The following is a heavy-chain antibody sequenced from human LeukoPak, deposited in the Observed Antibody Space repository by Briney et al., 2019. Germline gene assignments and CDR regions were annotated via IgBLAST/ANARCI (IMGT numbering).Heavy chain of an antibody. D-gene: IGHD4-17*01. Sequence: GSLRLSCAASGFTFSSYWMHWVRQAPGKGLVWVSRINSDGSSTSYADSVKGRFTISRDNAKNTLYLQMNSLRAEDTAVYYCARDGPTVTTTRAFDIWGQGTMVTVSS. J-gene: IGHJ3*02. CDR1: GFTFSSYW. CDR2: INSDGSST. V-gene: IGHV3-74*01. CDR3: ARDGPTVTTTRAFDI.